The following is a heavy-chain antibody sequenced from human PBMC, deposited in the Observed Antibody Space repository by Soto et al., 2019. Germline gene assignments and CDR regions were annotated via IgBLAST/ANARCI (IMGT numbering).Heavy chain of an antibody. CDR1: GSTFSSYT. CDR3: ATVNWGFDY. V-gene: IGHV1-69*02. CDR2: IIPILGIA. J-gene: IGHJ4*02. Sequence: QVQLVQSGAEVKKPGSSVKVSCKASGSTFSSYTISWVRQAPGQGLEWMGRIIPILGIANYAQKFQGRVTITADNSTSTAYMELSSLRSDDTAVYYCATVNWGFDYWGQGTLVTVSS. D-gene: IGHD7-27*01.